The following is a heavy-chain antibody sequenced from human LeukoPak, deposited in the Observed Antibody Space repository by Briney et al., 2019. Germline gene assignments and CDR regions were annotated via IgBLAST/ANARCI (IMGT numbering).Heavy chain of an antibody. D-gene: IGHD3-3*01. CDR2: IYYSGST. Sequence: SEALSLTCTVSGGSISSHYWSWLRQPPGKGLEWIGYIYYSGSTNYNPSLTSRVTISVDTSKNQFSLKLSSVTAADTAVYYCATGYYDFWSGYPSTPRDWGQGTLVTVSS. CDR3: ATGYYDFWSGYPSTPRD. V-gene: IGHV4-59*11. J-gene: IGHJ4*02. CDR1: GGSISSHY.